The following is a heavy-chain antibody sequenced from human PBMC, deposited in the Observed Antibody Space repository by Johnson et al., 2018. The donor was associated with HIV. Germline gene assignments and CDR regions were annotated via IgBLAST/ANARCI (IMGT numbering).Heavy chain of an antibody. CDR3: ARGGYWNSASCKRGNAFDI. D-gene: IGHD2-2*01. V-gene: IGHV3-20*04. CDR1: GFTFDDYG. J-gene: IGHJ3*02. CDR2: VNWNGGST. Sequence: VQLVESGGGVVRPGGSLRLSCAASGFTFDDYGMTWVRQAPGKGLEWVSGVNWNGGSTGYADSVKGRFTISRDNAKNSLYLQMNSLRAEDTALDYCARGGYWNSASCKRGNAFDIWGQGTMGTGSS.